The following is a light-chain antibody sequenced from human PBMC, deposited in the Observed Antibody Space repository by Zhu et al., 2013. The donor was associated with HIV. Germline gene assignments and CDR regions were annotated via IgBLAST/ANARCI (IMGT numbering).Light chain of an antibody. V-gene: IGKV3-15*01. J-gene: IGKJ2*01. CDR2: GAS. CDR1: QNVGFN. Sequence: EIVMTQSPATLSVSPGESATLSCRASQNVGFNLAWFQQKPGQAPRLVIYGASTRATGFPARFSGRGSGTDFTLTISSVESEDFAVYYCYQFNVWPPMYTFGQGTKLEIK. CDR3: YQFNVWPPMYT.